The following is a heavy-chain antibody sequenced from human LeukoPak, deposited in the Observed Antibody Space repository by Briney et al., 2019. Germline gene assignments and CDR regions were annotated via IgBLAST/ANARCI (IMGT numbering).Heavy chain of an antibody. J-gene: IGHJ5*02. CDR1: GFTFSSYA. CDR3: AKGRSYQLHINWFDP. V-gene: IGHV3-23*01. D-gene: IGHD2-2*01. Sequence: GGSLRLSCAASGFTFSSYAMSWVRQAPGKGLEWVSAISGSGGSTYYADSVKGRFTISRDNSKNTLYLQMNSLRAEDTAVYYCAKGRSYQLHINWFDPWGQGTLVNVPS. CDR2: ISGSGGST.